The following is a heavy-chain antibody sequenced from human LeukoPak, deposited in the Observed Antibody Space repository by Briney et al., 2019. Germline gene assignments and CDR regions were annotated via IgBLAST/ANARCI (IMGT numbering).Heavy chain of an antibody. CDR2: IWYDGSKT. J-gene: IGHJ3*02. D-gene: IGHD2-21*01. V-gene: IGHV3-33*01. CDR1: GLPFSSYG. Sequence: GGSLRLSCAASGLPFSSYGMHWVRQAPGKGLEWVAVIWYDGSKTYYADSVKGRFTISRDNSKNTLYLEMDSLRAEDTAVYYCARDVADAFDMWGQRTVVTVSS. CDR3: ARDVADAFDM.